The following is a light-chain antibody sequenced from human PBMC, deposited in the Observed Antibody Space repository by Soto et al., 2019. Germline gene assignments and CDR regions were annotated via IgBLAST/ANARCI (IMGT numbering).Light chain of an antibody. CDR2: GAS. Sequence: EIVLTQSPGTLSLSPGERATLSCRASQSVNNNFSSWYQQKPGQAPRLLIYGASSRATSIPDRFSGRGSGTDFPLTISGLEAGDFAKYYLQQYESLHRTFGQGTKVEVK. CDR1: QSVNNNF. CDR3: QQYESLHRT. J-gene: IGKJ1*01. V-gene: IGKV3-20*01.